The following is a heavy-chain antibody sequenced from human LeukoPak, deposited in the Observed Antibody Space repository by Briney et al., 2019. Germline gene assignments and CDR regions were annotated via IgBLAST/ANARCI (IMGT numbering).Heavy chain of an antibody. D-gene: IGHD3-16*01. V-gene: IGHV1-46*01. J-gene: IGHJ4*02. Sequence: ASVKVSCKASGYTFTSYYMHWVRQAPGQGLEWMGIINPSGGSTSYAQKFQGRVTITRNTSISTAYMELSSLRSEDTAVYYCARGEGGIGGHWGQGTLVTVSS. CDR2: INPSGGST. CDR3: ARGEGGIGGH. CDR1: GYTFTSYY.